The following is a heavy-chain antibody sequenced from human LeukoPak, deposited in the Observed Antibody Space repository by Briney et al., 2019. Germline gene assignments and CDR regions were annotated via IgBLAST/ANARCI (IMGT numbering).Heavy chain of an antibody. CDR2: MNPNSGDR. V-gene: IGHV1-8*01. CDR3: ARSAPSGRNFDY. D-gene: IGHD6-6*01. J-gene: IGHJ4*02. CDR1: GYTFTNSD. Sequence: ASVKVSCKASGYTFTNSDINWVRQATGQGLEWMGWMNPNSGDRGYIQKFQGRVTMTRNTSISTAYMELSSLRSEDTAVYYCARSAPSGRNFDYWGQGTLVTVSS.